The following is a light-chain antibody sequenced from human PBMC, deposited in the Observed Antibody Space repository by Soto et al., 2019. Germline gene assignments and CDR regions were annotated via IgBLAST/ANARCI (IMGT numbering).Light chain of an antibody. CDR1: SSDVGGYNY. CDR3: CLYAGSYTYV. V-gene: IGLV2-11*01. CDR2: DVS. Sequence: QSALTQPRSVSGSPGQSVTISCTGTSSDVGGYNYVSWYQQHPGKAHKLMIYDVSKRPSGVPDRFSGSKSGNTASLTISGLQAEDEADYYCCLYAGSYTYVFGTGTKLTVL. J-gene: IGLJ1*01.